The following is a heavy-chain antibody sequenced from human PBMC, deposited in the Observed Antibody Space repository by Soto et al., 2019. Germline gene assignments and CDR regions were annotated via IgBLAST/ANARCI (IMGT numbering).Heavy chain of an antibody. CDR1: GYTFTSYA. CDR2: INAGNGNT. J-gene: IGHJ4*02. Sequence: ASVKVSCKASGYTFTSYAMHWVRQAPGQRLEWMGWINAGNGNTKYSQKFQGRVTITRDTSASTAYMELSSLRSEDTAVYYCARDSVPDYYDSSGYSLLGLDYWGQGTLVTVSS. V-gene: IGHV1-3*01. CDR3: ARDSVPDYYDSSGYSLLGLDY. D-gene: IGHD3-22*01.